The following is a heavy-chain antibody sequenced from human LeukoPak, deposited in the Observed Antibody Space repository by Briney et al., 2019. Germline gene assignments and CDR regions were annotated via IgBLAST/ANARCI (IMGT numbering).Heavy chain of an antibody. Sequence: PGGSLRLSCAASGFTFDDYSMHWVRQGPGKGLEWVSVISWDGGSTSYADSVKGRFTISRDNSKNSLYLQMNSLSSEDSALYYCAKDRGGVDYWGQGTLVTVSS. J-gene: IGHJ4*02. CDR2: ISWDGGST. D-gene: IGHD3-16*01. V-gene: IGHV3-43*01. CDR1: GFTFDDYS. CDR3: AKDRGGVDY.